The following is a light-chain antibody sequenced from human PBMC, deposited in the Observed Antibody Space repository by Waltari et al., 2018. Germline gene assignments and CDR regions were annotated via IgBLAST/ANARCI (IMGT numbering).Light chain of an antibody. CDR3: LLWYSGARWV. CDR2: GTS. V-gene: IGLV7-46*01. J-gene: IGLJ3*02. Sequence: WCQQSPCQGPRTRIDGTSNNHSWTPARFAGSLLGGKAALTLSGAQPDDEAEYYCLLWYSGARWVFGGGSKLSVL.